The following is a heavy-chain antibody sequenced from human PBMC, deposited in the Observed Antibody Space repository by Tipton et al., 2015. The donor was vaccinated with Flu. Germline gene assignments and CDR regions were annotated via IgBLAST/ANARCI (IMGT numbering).Heavy chain of an antibody. V-gene: IGHV3-23*01. D-gene: IGHD6-13*01. CDR1: GYSISSGYY. CDR3: AKTGRSQQLVRFLGPRNWFDP. J-gene: IGHJ5*02. CDR2: ISGSGDTT. Sequence: LSLTCIVSGYSISSGYYWGWVRQPPGKGLEWVSTISGSGDTTYYADSVKGRFTISRDSSSNTLYLQMNSLRAEDTAIYDCAKTGRSQQLVRFLGPRNWFDPWGQGNLVTVSS.